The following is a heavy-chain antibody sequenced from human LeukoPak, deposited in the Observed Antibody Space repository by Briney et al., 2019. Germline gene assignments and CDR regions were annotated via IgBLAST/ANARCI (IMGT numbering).Heavy chain of an antibody. J-gene: IGHJ6*02. CDR1: GFTFDDYT. CDR2: ISWDGGST. V-gene: IGHV3-43*01. CDR3: AKDMIAAWKGSTVLKGNYYYYGMDV. Sequence: GGSLRLSCAASGFTFDDYTMHWVRQAPGKGLEWVSLISWDGGSTYYADSVKGRFTISRDNSKNSLYLQMNSLRTEDTALYYCAKDMIAAWKGSTVLKGNYYYYGMDVWGQGTTVTVSS. D-gene: IGHD1-26*01.